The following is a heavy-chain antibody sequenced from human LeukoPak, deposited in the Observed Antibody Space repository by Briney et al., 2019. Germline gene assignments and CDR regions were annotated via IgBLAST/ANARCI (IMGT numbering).Heavy chain of an antibody. CDR3: ARDERGYHDSSGFFGAIDY. J-gene: IGHJ4*02. D-gene: IGHD3-22*01. CDR1: GFTFNRYA. Sequence: AWGSLRLSCAASGFTFNRYAMHWVRQAPGKGLEWVAFLCNKGSNKSYADSVKGRITVSRDNSKNTLFLQMNSLGVEDTAVYYCARDERGYHDSSGFFGAIDYWGQGTLVTVSS. V-gene: IGHV3-33*01. CDR2: LCNKGSNK.